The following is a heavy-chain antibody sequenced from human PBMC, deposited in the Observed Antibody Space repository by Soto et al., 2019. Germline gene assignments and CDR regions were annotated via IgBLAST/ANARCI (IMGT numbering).Heavy chain of an antibody. CDR2: IIPIFGTA. J-gene: IGHJ3*02. CDR3: ARMTVEMATIGAFDI. V-gene: IGHV1-69*13. CDR1: GGTFSSYA. D-gene: IGHD5-12*01. Sequence: ASVKGSCKASGGTFSSYAISWGRQAPGQGLEWMGGIIPIFGTANYAQKFQGRVTITADESTSTAYMELSSLRSEDTAVYYCARMTVEMATIGAFDIWGQGTMVTVSS.